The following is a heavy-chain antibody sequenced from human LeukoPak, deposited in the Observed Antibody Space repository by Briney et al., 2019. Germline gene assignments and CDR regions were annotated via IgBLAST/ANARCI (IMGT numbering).Heavy chain of an antibody. CDR1: GGSITSYY. CDR3: ARLGKEVTYRAYYLDY. Sequence: SETLSLTCTVSGGSITSYYWSWIRQPAGKGLEWIGRIYTSGSTNYNPSLKSRVTISIDTSKNQFSLNLSSVTAADTAVYYCARLGKEVTYRAYYLDYWGQGTLVTVSS. CDR2: IYTSGST. V-gene: IGHV4-4*07. J-gene: IGHJ4*02. D-gene: IGHD7-27*01.